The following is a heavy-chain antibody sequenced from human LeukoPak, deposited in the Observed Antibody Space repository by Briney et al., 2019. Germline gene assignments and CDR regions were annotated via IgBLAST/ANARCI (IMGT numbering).Heavy chain of an antibody. CDR1: GGSISSGGYY. CDR3: ARHSRRTSGDY. J-gene: IGHJ4*02. Sequence: SETLSLTCTVSGGSISSGGYYWSWIRQPPGKGLEWIGYIYHSGSTNYNPSLKSRVTISVDTSKNQFSLKLSSVTAADTAVYYCARHSRRTSGDYWGQGTLVTVSS. V-gene: IGHV4-61*08. D-gene: IGHD6-13*01. CDR2: IYHSGST.